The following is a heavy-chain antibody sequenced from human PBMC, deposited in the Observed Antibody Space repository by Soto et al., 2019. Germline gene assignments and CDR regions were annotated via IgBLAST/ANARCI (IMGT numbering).Heavy chain of an antibody. V-gene: IGHV1-3*04. CDR3: ARLKKSAGTDY. CDR2: INTGNGNT. J-gene: IGHJ4*02. CDR1: GYTFTSYA. Sequence: ASVKVSCKASGYTFTSYAMHWVRQAPGQRLEWMAWINTGNGNTKYSQRFQGRVTITRDTSATTAYMELSSLRSEDTAVYYCARLKKSAGTDYWGQGTLVTVSS. D-gene: IGHD6-13*01.